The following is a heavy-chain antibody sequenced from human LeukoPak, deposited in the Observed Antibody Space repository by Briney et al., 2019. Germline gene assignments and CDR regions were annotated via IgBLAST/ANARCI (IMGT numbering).Heavy chain of an antibody. CDR2: IYYSGGT. V-gene: IGHV4-39*01. CDR3: ATMVRGVIRTHPPDV. CDR1: GGSISSSSYY. D-gene: IGHD3-10*01. Sequence: SETLSLTCTVSGGSISSSSYYWGWIRQPPGKGLEWIGSIYYSGGTYYNPSLKSRVTISVDTSKNQFSLKLSSVTAADTAVYYCATMVRGVIRTHPPDVWGKGTTVTVSS. J-gene: IGHJ6*04.